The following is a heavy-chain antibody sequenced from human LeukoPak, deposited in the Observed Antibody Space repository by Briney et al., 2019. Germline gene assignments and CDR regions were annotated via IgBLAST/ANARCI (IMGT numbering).Heavy chain of an antibody. CDR3: ARGPAGVRGIRN. D-gene: IGHD3-10*02. J-gene: IGHJ4*02. V-gene: IGHV4-38-2*02. CDR2: INHSGST. Sequence: SETLSLTCTVSGDSISSGYYWGWIRQPPGKGLEWIGEINHSGSTNYNPSLKSRGTISVDTSKNQSSLKLSSVTAADTAVYYCARGPAGVRGIRNWGQGTLVTVSS. CDR1: GDSISSGYY.